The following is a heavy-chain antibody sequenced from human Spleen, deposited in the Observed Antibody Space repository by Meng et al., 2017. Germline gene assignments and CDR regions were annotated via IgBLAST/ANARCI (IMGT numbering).Heavy chain of an antibody. CDR3: ARVPAPAATDHYYYYGMDV. D-gene: IGHD2-2*01. CDR2: IYYSGST. Sequence: SETLSLTCTVSGDSVSSNSYYWGWIRQPPGKGLEWIGSIYYSGSTYYNPSLKSRVTISVDTSKNQFSLKLSSVTAADTAVYYCARVPAPAATDHYYYYGMDVWGQGTTVTVSS. V-gene: IGHV4-39*07. J-gene: IGHJ6*02. CDR1: GDSVSSNSYY.